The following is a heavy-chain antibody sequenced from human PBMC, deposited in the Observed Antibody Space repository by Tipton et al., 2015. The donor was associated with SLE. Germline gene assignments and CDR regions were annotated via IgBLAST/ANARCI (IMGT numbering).Heavy chain of an antibody. CDR3: ARVGAFYCSTTNRYLDY. V-gene: IGHV1-46*01. J-gene: IGHJ4*02. CDR1: GYTFTDYF. Sequence: QSGPEVKKPGASVKVSCKPSGYTFTDYFMHWVRQAPGQGLEWMGVINPSGGSTNYAQKFQGRVTMTRDTSTSTVYMELSSLRSDDTAVYYCARVGAFYCSTTNRYLDYWGQGALVTVSS. D-gene: IGHD2-2*01. CDR2: INPSGGST.